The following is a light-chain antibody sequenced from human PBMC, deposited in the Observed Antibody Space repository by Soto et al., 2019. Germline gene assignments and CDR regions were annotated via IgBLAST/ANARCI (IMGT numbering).Light chain of an antibody. CDR2: DVS. V-gene: IGLV2-14*01. J-gene: IGLJ1*01. CDR1: SSDVGGYNY. Sequence: QSALTQPASVSGSPGQSITISCTGTSSDVGGYNYVSWYQQHPGKAPKLMIYDVSNRPSGVSNRFSGSKSGNTASLTISGLQAEDEADYSCSSYTSSSTLLYVFGPGTTLTVL. CDR3: SSYTSSSTLLYV.